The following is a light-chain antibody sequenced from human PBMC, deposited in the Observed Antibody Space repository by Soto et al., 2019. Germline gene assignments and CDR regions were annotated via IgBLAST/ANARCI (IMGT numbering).Light chain of an antibody. CDR2: DAS. CDR3: HHYGSSRFMYT. V-gene: IGKV3-20*01. J-gene: IGKJ2*01. CDR1: QSVSSNY. Sequence: EIVLTQSPGTLSLSPRERAALSCRASQSVSSNYLAWYQQKPGQAPRLLIYDASSRATGIPDRFSGSGSGADFALTISRLEPEDFAVYYCHHYGSSRFMYTFGQGTKLEI.